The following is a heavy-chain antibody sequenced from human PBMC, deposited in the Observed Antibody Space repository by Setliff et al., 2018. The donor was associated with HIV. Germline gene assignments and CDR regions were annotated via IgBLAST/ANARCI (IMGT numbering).Heavy chain of an antibody. J-gene: IGHJ4*02. D-gene: IGHD1-1*01. CDR3: TREGRGDPAMATTRIDY. CDR1: GDSLSSGSYF. CDR2: IYYTGFA. V-gene: IGHV4-39*02. Sequence: SETLSLTCSVSGDSLSSGSYFWGWIRQTPGKGLEWIGNIYYTGFAYYNPSLKSRVTISLDTSKTHFFLNLTSVTDADTAVYFCTREGRGDPAMATTRIDYWGQGKLVTVSS.